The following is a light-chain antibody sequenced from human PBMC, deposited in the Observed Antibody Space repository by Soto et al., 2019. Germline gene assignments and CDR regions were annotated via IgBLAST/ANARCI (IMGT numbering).Light chain of an antibody. CDR1: QGISSY. V-gene: IGKV1-9*01. CDR3: QQLTSYPLT. J-gene: IGKJ5*01. CDR2: AAS. Sequence: IQMTQSPSSLSAYVGDRVTITCRTSQGISSYLAWYQQQPGKAPKLLIYAASTLQSGVSSRFSGSGSWTDFTLTISSLQPEDFATYYCQQLTSYPLTLAQGTRLAIK.